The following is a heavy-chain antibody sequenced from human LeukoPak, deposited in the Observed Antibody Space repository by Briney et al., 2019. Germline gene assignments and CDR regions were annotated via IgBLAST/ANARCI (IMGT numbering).Heavy chain of an antibody. D-gene: IGHD3-22*01. Sequence: PSETLSLTCTVSGGSISSSSYYWGWIRQPPGKGLEWIGSIYYSGSTYYNPSLKSRVTISVDTSKNQFSLKLSSVTAADTAVYYCASGVGPSYYYDSSGFSGYWGQGTLVTVSS. CDR2: IYYSGST. CDR1: GGSISSSSYY. V-gene: IGHV4-39*01. CDR3: ASGVGPSYYYDSSGFSGY. J-gene: IGHJ4*02.